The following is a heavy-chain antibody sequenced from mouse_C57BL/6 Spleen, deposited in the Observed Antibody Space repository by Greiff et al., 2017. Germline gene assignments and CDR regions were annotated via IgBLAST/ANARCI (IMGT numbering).Heavy chain of an antibody. CDR1: GYAFSSYW. V-gene: IGHV1-80*01. Sequence: QVQLQQSGAELVKPGASVKISCKASGYAFSSYWMNWVKQRPGKGLEWIGQIYPGDGVTNYNGKFKGKATLTADKSSSTAYMQLSSLTSEDSAVYFCAREAPGDYDNAMDYWGQGTSVTVSS. CDR3: AREAPGDYDNAMDY. J-gene: IGHJ4*01. CDR2: IYPGDGVT. D-gene: IGHD2-4*01.